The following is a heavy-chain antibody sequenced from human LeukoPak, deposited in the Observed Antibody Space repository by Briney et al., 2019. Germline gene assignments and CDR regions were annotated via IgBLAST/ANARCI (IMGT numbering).Heavy chain of an antibody. CDR3: ARVWGDYADMDV. V-gene: IGHV4-34*01. D-gene: IGHD3-10*01. Sequence: SETLSLTCAVYGGSFSGYYWSWIRQPPGKGLEWIGEINHSGSTNYSPSLKSRVTISVDTSKNQFSLKLSSVTAADTAVYYCARVWGDYADMDVWGQGTTVTVSS. CDR2: INHSGST. CDR1: GGSFSGYY. J-gene: IGHJ6*02.